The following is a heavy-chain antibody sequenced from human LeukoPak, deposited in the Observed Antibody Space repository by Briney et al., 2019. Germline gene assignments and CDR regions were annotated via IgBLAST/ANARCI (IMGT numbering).Heavy chain of an antibody. V-gene: IGHV1-18*01. Sequence: GASVKVSCKASGYTFTSYGISWVRQAPGQGLEWMGWISAYNGNTNYAQKLQGRVTMTRNTSISTAYMELSSLRSEDTAVYYCARGPTKRAYYQDYWGQGTLVTVSS. D-gene: IGHD1-26*01. CDR1: GYTFTSYG. J-gene: IGHJ4*02. CDR2: ISAYNGNT. CDR3: ARGPTKRAYYQDY.